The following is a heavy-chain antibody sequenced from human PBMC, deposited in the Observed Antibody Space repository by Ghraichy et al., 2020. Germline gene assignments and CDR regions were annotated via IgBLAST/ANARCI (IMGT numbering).Heavy chain of an antibody. CDR2: IDPSDSYT. J-gene: IGHJ2*01. V-gene: IGHV5-10-1*01. Sequence: GGSLRLSCKGSGSTFTSYWISWVRQMPGKGLEWIGRIDPSDSYTNYSPSFQGHVTISADKYINTAYLQWSSLKAADTALYYCARHPTRDMVWYFDLWGRGTLVNGSS. D-gene: IGHD3-10*01. CDR1: GSTFTSYW. CDR3: ARHPTRDMVWYFDL.